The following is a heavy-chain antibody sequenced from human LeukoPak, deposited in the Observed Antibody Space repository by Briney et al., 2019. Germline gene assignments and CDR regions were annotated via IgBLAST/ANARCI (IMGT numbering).Heavy chain of an antibody. CDR2: INHSGST. CDR1: GDSIFSTTYY. V-gene: IGHV4-39*07. CDR3: TRGGPNTIILPAAIVPFDY. J-gene: IGHJ4*02. D-gene: IGHD2-2*02. Sequence: SETLSLTCTVSGDSIFSTTYYWGWIRQPPGKGLEWIGEINHSGSTNYKPSLKSRVTISVDTSKSQFSLKLTSVTAADTAVYYCTRGGPNTIILPAAIVPFDYWGQGTLVTVSS.